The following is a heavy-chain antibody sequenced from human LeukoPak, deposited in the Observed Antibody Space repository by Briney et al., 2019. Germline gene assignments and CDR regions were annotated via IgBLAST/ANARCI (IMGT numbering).Heavy chain of an antibody. D-gene: IGHD5-18*01. J-gene: IGHJ4*02. Sequence: GGSLRLSCAASGFTFSDYYMSWIRQAPGKGLEWVSSISSSSSYIYYAESMKGRFTISRDNAKNSLYLQMNSLRAEDTAVYYCARGENNYGYYYFDYWGQGTLVTVSS. CDR1: GFTFSDYY. CDR2: ISSSSSYI. V-gene: IGHV3-11*06. CDR3: ARGENNYGYYYFDY.